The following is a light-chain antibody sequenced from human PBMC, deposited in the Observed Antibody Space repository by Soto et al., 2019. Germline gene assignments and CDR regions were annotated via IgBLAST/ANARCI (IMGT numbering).Light chain of an antibody. CDR3: QQLNSYPIP. J-gene: IGKJ5*01. CDR1: QGISSF. Sequence: IRLTQSPAALSASVGYSVTITCRASQGISSFLAWYQQKPVKAPKLLIYAASTLQSGVPSRFSGSGSGTDFTLTISSLQPEDFATYFCQQLNSYPIPFGQGTRREIK. CDR2: AAS. V-gene: IGKV1-9*01.